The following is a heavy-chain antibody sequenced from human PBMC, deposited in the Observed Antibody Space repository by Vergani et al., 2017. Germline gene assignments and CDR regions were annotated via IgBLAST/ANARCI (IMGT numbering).Heavy chain of an antibody. CDR1: GGSISSGGYS. D-gene: IGHD7-27*01. CDR3: ARVANWGSLYWYFDL. Sequence: QLQLQESGSGLVKPSQTLSLTCAVSGGSISSGGYSWSWIRQPPGQGLEWIGYIYHSGSTYYNPSLKSRVTISVDRSKNQFSLKLSSVTAADTAVYYCARVANWGSLYWYFDLWGRGTLVTVSS. J-gene: IGHJ2*01. V-gene: IGHV4-30-2*01. CDR2: IYHSGST.